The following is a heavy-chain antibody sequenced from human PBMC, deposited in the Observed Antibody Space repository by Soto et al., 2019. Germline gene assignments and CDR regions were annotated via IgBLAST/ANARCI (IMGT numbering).Heavy chain of an antibody. CDR2: MSYDGTTK. CDR3: AREVLWSRYFDY. D-gene: IGHD3-10*01. CDR1: GFIFSNYV. Sequence: QVQLVESGGGVVQPGRSLRLSCTASGFIFSNYVMYWVRQAPGKGLEWVAFMSYDGTTKSYADSVKGRFPSSRDNSQNTLSLQMSSLRPEDTGVYYCAREVLWSRYFDYWGQGSLVTVSS. J-gene: IGHJ4*02. V-gene: IGHV3-30-3*01.